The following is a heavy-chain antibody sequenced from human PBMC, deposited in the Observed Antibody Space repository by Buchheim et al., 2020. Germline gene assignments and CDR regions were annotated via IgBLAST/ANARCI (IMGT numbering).Heavy chain of an antibody. D-gene: IGHD3-10*01. CDR1: GYTFNGYY. CDR3: AIRLPRGALDY. CDR2: INPNSGGK. Sequence: QVQLVQSGAEVKKPGASVKVSCKASGYTFNGYYMHWVRQAPGQGLEWMGWINPNSGGKNYAQKFQGWVTMNSDTSISNAYMELSRLRSDDTAVYYCAIRLPRGALDYWGQGTL. J-gene: IGHJ4*02. V-gene: IGHV1-2*04.